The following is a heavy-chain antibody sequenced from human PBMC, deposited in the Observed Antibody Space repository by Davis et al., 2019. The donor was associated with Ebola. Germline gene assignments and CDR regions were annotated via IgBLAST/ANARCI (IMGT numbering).Heavy chain of an antibody. CDR1: GGSFSGFH. J-gene: IGHJ6*02. Sequence: MPSETLSLTCAVYGGSFSGFHWTWVRQPPGKGLEWIGEINHTGGTTYTPSLKSRLSISVDKSKNQFSLKLSSVTAADTAVYYCARLRMGGHGMDVWGQGTTVTVSS. CDR2: INHTGGT. CDR3: ARLRMGGHGMDV. D-gene: IGHD1-26*01. V-gene: IGHV4-34*01.